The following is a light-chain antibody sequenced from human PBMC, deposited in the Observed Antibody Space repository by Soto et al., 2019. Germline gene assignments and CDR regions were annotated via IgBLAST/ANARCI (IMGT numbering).Light chain of an antibody. CDR1: SSNIGAGYD. CDR2: GNS. CDR3: QSYDIGLSGWV. J-gene: IGLJ3*02. Sequence: QSVLTQPPSVSGAPGQRVTISCTGSSSNIGAGYDVHWYQQLPGTAPKLLIYGNSNRPSWVPDRFSGPQSGTSASLAITGLQCEDEADDYCQSYDIGLSGWVVVGGTKLTVL. V-gene: IGLV1-40*01.